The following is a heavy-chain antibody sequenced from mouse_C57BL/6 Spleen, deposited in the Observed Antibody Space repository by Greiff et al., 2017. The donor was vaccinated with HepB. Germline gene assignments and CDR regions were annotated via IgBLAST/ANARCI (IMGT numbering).Heavy chain of an antibody. CDR2: IRNKANGYTT. J-gene: IGHJ1*03. D-gene: IGHD1-1*01. CDR1: GFTFTDYY. Sequence: DVKLVESGGGLVQPGGSLSLSCAASGFTFTDYYMSWVRQPPGKALEWLGFIRNKANGYTTEYSASVKGRFTISRDNSQSILYLQMNALRAEDSATYYCARYGSRGGYFDVWGTGTTVTVSS. CDR3: ARYGSRGGYFDV. V-gene: IGHV7-3*01.